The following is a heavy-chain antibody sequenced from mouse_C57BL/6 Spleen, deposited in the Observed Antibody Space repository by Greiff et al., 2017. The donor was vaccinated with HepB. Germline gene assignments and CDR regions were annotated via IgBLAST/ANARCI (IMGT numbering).Heavy chain of an antibody. J-gene: IGHJ2*01. Sequence: EVKLMESEGGLVQPGSSMKLSCTASGFTFSDYYMAWVRQVPEKGLEWVANINYDGSSTYYLDSLKSRFIISRDNAKNILYLQMSSLKSEDTATYYCAREPVEDYFDYWGQGTTLTVSS. D-gene: IGHD1-1*01. CDR1: GFTFSDYY. V-gene: IGHV5-16*01. CDR2: INYDGSST. CDR3: AREPVEDYFDY.